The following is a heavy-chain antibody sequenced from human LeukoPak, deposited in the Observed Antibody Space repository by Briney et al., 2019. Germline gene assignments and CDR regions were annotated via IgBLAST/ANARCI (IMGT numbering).Heavy chain of an antibody. V-gene: IGHV3-48*03. CDR1: GFTFSSYE. CDR2: ISGSGDII. Sequence: GGSLRLSCAASGFTFSSYEMNWVRQAPGKGLEWISYISGSGDIIYYADSVKGRLTISRDNAKNLVFLQMNSLRADDTAVYYCTGNYYGSGSYADFDYWGQGTLVTVSS. J-gene: IGHJ4*02. D-gene: IGHD3-10*01. CDR3: TGNYYGSGSYADFDY.